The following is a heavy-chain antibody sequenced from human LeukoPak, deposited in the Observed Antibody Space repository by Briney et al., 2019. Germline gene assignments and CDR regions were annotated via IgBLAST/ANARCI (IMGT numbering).Heavy chain of an antibody. CDR2: ISWDGGST. CDR3: AKGTGSGWYYSYYYMDV. Sequence: GGSLRLSCAASGFIFDDYAMHWVRQAPGKGLEWVSLISWDGGSTYYADSVKGRFTISRDNSKNSLYLQMNSLRAEDTALYYCAKGTGSGWYYSYYYMDVWGKGTTVTISS. D-gene: IGHD6-19*01. CDR1: GFIFDDYA. V-gene: IGHV3-43D*03. J-gene: IGHJ6*03.